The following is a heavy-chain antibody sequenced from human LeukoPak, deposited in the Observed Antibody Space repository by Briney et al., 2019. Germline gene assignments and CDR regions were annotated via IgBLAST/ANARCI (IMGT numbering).Heavy chain of an antibody. CDR1: GFTFSSYA. Sequence: GGSLRLSCAASGFTFSSYAMSWVRQAPGKGLEWVSAISGSGGSTYYADSVKGRFTISRDNSKNTLYLQMNSLRAEDTAVYYCARARIVAVAGTAFDYWGQGTLVTVSS. CDR3: ARARIVAVAGTAFDY. J-gene: IGHJ4*02. D-gene: IGHD6-19*01. CDR2: ISGSGGST. V-gene: IGHV3-23*01.